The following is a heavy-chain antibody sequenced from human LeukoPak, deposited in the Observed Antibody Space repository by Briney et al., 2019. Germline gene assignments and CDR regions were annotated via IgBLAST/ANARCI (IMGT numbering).Heavy chain of an antibody. J-gene: IGHJ4*02. CDR1: GGSFSGYY. CDR2: INHSGST. CDR3: ARGVRARYITMVRGVHYYFDY. Sequence: KPSETLSLTCAVYGGSFSGYYWSWIRQPPGKGLEWIGEINHSGSTNYNPSLKSRVTISVDTSKNQFSLKLSSVTTADTAVYYCARGVRARYITMVRGVHYYFDYWGQGTLVTVSS. V-gene: IGHV4-34*01. D-gene: IGHD3-10*01.